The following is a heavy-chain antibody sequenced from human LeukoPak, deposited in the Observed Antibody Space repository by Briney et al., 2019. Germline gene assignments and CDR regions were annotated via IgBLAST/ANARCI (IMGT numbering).Heavy chain of an antibody. CDR3: ARGLQLAGWFDP. CDR1: GGSISSSSYY. CDR2: IYYSGST. V-gene: IGHV4-39*01. D-gene: IGHD5-18*01. Sequence: SETLSLTCTVSGGSISSSSYYWGWVRQPPGKGLEWIGTIYYSGSTYYNPSLKSRATISVATSKNQFSLKLSSVTAADTAVYYCARGLQLAGWFDPWGQGTLVTVSS. J-gene: IGHJ5*02.